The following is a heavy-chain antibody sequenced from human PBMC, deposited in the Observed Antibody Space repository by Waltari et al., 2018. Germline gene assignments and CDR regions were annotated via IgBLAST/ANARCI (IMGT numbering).Heavy chain of an antibody. CDR2: INPGGSDT. CDR1: GYSFSNYW. V-gene: IGHV5-51*01. CDR3: ARQGFGDSSGYYSPFDY. Sequence: VQLVQSGTEVRKSGESLKISCKSSGYSFSNYWIGWVRQMPGKGLEWMGIINPGGSDTSYSPAFQGQVTSSADKSIGTAYLQWSSLKASDTAMYFCARQGFGDSSGYYSPFDYWGQGTLVTVSS. D-gene: IGHD3-22*01. J-gene: IGHJ4*02.